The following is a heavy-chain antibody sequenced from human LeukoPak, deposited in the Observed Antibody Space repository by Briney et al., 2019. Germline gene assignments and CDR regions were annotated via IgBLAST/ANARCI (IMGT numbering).Heavy chain of an antibody. CDR3: ARDLHYGDYAY. J-gene: IGHJ4*02. D-gene: IGHD4-17*01. V-gene: IGHV3-53*01. CDR1: GFTVSSNY. Sequence: GGSLRLSCAASGFTVSSNYMSWVRQAPGKGLEWVSVIYSGGSTYYADSVKGRFTISRDNSKNTLYLQMNSLRAEGTAVYYCARDLHYGDYAYWGQGTLVTVSS. CDR2: IYSGGST.